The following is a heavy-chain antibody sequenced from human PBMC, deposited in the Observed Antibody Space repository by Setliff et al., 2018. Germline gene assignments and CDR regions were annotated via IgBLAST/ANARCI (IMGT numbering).Heavy chain of an antibody. CDR2: MNPNSGNT. CDR3: ASHGGNSLSIYY. CDR1: GYTFTSYD. J-gene: IGHJ4*02. D-gene: IGHD2-21*02. Sequence: ASVKVSCKASGYTFTSYDINWMRQASGQGLEWMGWMNPNSGNTGSTQKFQGRVTMTRNTSTSTAYMELSRLTSEDTAVYYCASHGGNSLSIYYWGQGTLVTVSS. V-gene: IGHV1-8*02.